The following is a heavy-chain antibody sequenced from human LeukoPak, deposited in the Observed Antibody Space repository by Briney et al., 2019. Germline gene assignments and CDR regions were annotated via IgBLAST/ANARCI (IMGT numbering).Heavy chain of an antibody. Sequence: PGGSLRLSCAASGFSLSTHWMTWVRQAPEKGLEWVANINEEGSVKHYVDSVKGRFTISRDNAKNLLFLHMNSLRAEDTAVYYCARELADSSGWHNWGQGTLVTVSS. CDR2: INEEGSVK. V-gene: IGHV3-7*01. J-gene: IGHJ4*02. D-gene: IGHD6-19*01. CDR1: GFSLSTHW. CDR3: ARELADSSGWHN.